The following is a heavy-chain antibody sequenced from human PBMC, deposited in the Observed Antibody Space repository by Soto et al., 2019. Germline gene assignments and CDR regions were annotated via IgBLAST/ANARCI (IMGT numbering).Heavy chain of an antibody. CDR3: ARDKKDIVVVVAATPNWFDP. J-gene: IGHJ5*02. D-gene: IGHD2-15*01. CDR1: GYTFTSYG. CDR2: ISAYNGNT. Sequence: QVQLVQSGAEVKKPGASVKVSCKASGYTFTSYGISWVRQAPGQGLEWMGWISAYNGNTNYAQKLPGRVTMTTDTSTSTAYMELRSLRSDDTAVYYCARDKKDIVVVVAATPNWFDPWGQGTLVTVSS. V-gene: IGHV1-18*01.